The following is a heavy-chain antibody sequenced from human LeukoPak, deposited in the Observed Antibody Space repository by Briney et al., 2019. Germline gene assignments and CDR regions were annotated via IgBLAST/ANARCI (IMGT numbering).Heavy chain of an antibody. CDR1: GFTLIDY. CDR3: ARGPVVPAAYNWFDP. Sequence: ASVKVSCKASGFTLIDYIHWVRQDPRQGLQWMGWIKPYSGDTDYAQKFQGRVTMTRDTSISTAYMELSRLRSDDTAVYYCARGPVVPAAYNWFDPWGQGTLVTVSP. V-gene: IGHV1-2*02. J-gene: IGHJ5*02. CDR2: IKPYSGDT. D-gene: IGHD2-2*01.